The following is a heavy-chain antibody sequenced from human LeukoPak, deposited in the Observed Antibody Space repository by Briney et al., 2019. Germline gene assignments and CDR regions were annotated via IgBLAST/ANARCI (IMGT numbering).Heavy chain of an antibody. CDR3: ARGRQDVTMIVVVMTAVSYYLDV. J-gene: IGHJ6*03. Sequence: SSETLSLTCAVYGGSFSGYYWTWIRQTPEKGLEWIGEMNPSGSTNYNPSLKSRVTISVDTSKNQFSLELSSVTAADTAVYYCARGRQDVTMIVVVMTAVSYYLDVWGKGTTVTVS. CDR2: MNPSGST. V-gene: IGHV4-34*01. CDR1: GGSFSGYY. D-gene: IGHD3-22*01.